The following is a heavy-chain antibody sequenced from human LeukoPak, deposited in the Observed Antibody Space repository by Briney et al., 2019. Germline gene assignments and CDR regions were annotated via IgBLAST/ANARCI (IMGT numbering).Heavy chain of an antibody. Sequence: SETLSLTCAVSGYSISSGYCWGWIRPPPGKGLEWIGSIYHSGSTYYNPSLKSRVTISVDTSKNQFSLKPSSVTAADTAVYYCARAHEIYYYDSSGHYYDYWGQGTLVTVSS. CDR3: ARAHEIYYYDSSGHYYDY. D-gene: IGHD3-22*01. CDR1: GYSISSGYC. CDR2: IYHSGST. V-gene: IGHV4-38-2*01. J-gene: IGHJ4*02.